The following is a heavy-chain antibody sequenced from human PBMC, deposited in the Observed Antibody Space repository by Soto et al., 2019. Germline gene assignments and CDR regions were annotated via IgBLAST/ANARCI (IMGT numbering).Heavy chain of an antibody. CDR2: IGSSGGST. CDR1: GFTFSSYA. CDR3: AKDRQIGY. V-gene: IGHV3-23*01. Sequence: EVQLLESGGGLVQPGGSLRLSCAASGFTFSSYAMSWVRQTPGKGLEWVSTIGSSGGSTYYADSVKGRFTISRDNSKNTLYLQVNSLRAEDTAVYYCAKDRQIGYWGQGTLVTVSS. J-gene: IGHJ4*02.